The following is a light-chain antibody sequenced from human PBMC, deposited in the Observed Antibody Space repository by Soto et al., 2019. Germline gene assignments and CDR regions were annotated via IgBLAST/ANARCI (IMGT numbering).Light chain of an antibody. CDR3: SSYTSSSRRGYV. J-gene: IGLJ1*01. CDR2: NVN. Sequence: QSVLIQPPSVSGSPGQSVTISCTGTSSDVGSYDYVSWYQQHPGTVPKPMIYNVNTRPSGVPDRFSGSKSGNTASMTISGLQAEDEADYYCSSYTSSSRRGYVFGTGTKLTVL. CDR1: SSDVGSYDY. V-gene: IGLV2-18*02.